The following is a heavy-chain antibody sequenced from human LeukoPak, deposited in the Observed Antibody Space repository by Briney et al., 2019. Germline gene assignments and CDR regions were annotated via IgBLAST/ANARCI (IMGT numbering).Heavy chain of an antibody. Sequence: SETLSLTCTVSGGSISSYYWSWIRQPAGKGLEWIGRIYTSGSTNYNPSLKSRVTMSVDTSKNQFPLKLSSATAADTAVYYCARASKGGGGYAVNFDYWGQGTLVTVSS. CDR3: ARASKGGGGYAVNFDY. J-gene: IGHJ4*02. D-gene: IGHD5-12*01. V-gene: IGHV4-4*07. CDR1: GGSISSYY. CDR2: IYTSGST.